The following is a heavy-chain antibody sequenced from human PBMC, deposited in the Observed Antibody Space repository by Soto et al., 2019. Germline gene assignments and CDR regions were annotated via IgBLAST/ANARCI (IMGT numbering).Heavy chain of an antibody. CDR2: ISYXGSNK. CDR3: XXXXXXXXXXXXXXXXDY. V-gene: IGHV3-30*03. J-gene: IGHJ4*02. Sequence: SLRLSCAASGFTFSSYGMHWVRQAPXXXXEWVXIISYXGSNKXXADSVKGRFTISRDNSKNTLYLQMNSLRAEDTAVCYXXXXXXXXXXXXXXXXXDYXGXGTLVTVSS. CDR1: GFTFSSYG.